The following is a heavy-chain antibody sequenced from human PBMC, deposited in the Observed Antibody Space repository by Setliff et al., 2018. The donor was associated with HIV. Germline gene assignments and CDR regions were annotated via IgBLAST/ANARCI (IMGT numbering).Heavy chain of an antibody. CDR2: INWSSRNV. J-gene: IGHJ4*02. CDR1: GFTFDDYA. D-gene: IGHD5-18*01. V-gene: IGHV3-9*01. Sequence: LRLSCAASGFTFDDYAMHWVRQAPGKGLEWVSGINWSSRNVGYADSVKGRFTISRDNAKSFLYLQMDSLRAEDTALYYCAKDRWFSRGYSTTWVEGPFDYWGQGTLVTVSS. CDR3: AKDRWFSRGYSTTWVEGPFDY.